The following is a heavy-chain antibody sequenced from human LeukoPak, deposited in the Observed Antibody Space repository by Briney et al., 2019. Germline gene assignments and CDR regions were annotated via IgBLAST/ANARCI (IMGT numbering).Heavy chain of an antibody. D-gene: IGHD3-9*01. V-gene: IGHV4-61*02. CDR2: IYTSGRT. CDR3: AXTYYDPLTGYYSGGGPFDS. J-gene: IGHJ4*02. CDR1: GGSISSGSHY. Sequence: SETLSLTCTVSGGSISSGSHYWSWIRQPAGKGLEWIGRIYTSGRTNYNPSLKSRVTISIDMSKKQFSLKLSSVTAADTAVYHCAXTYYDPLTGYYSGGGPFDSWGQGTLVTVSS.